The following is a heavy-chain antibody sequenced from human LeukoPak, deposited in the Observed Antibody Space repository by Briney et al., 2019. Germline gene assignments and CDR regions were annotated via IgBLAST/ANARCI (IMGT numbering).Heavy chain of an antibody. D-gene: IGHD5-18*01. CDR3: ARSGYSYGTGYYFDY. V-gene: IGHV4-59*08. CDR1: GGSISSYY. Sequence: SEILSLTCTVSGGSISSYYWSWIRLPPGKGLEWIGYIYSSGSTNYNPSLQSRVTMSVDTSKTQFSLKLSSVTAADTAVYYCARSGYSYGTGYYFDYWGQGTLVTVSS. CDR2: IYSSGST. J-gene: IGHJ4*02.